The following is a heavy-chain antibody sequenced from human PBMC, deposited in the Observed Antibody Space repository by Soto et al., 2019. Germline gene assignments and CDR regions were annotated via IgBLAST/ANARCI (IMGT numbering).Heavy chain of an antibody. CDR3: ARGQLVWYGDLTPYHRDIDV. J-gene: IGHJ6*02. Sequence: SETLSLTCAFYGGSFDDFYWSWVRQSPGKVLEWVGEISHDGGTNYSPSLASRVSISVDTSKNQFSLHLRSVTAADTGLYYCARGQLVWYGDLTPYHRDIDVWGQGXTVTVSS. CDR2: ISHDGGT. CDR1: GGSFDDFY. D-gene: IGHD3-10*01. V-gene: IGHV4-34*01.